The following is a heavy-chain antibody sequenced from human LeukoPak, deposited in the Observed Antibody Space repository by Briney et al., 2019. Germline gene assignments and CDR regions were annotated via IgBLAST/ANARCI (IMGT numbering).Heavy chain of an antibody. D-gene: IGHD6-19*01. J-gene: IGHJ4*02. CDR3: ARQGSSGWYTDAHFDY. V-gene: IGHV5-51*01. CDR2: IYPGDSDT. CDR1: GYSFTSYW. Sequence: GASLKISCKGSGYSFTSYWIGWVRQMPGKGLEWMGIIYPGDSDTRYSPSFQGQVTISADKSISTAYLQWSSLKASDTAMYYCARQGSSGWYTDAHFDYWGQGTLVTVSS.